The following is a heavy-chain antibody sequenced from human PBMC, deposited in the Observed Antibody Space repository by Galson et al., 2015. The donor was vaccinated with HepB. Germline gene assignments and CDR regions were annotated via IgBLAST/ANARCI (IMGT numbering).Heavy chain of an antibody. CDR1: GGSLSGSY. J-gene: IGHJ6*02. V-gene: IGHV4-59*01. D-gene: IGHD2-2*01. CDR3: ARSGTSTSWLYYYYGMDV. CDR2: IYYSGST. Sequence: ETLSLTCTVSGGSLSGSYWSWTRQPPRKGLEWIGYIYYSGSTNYNPSLKSRVTMSLDISKNRFSLKLSSVTAADTAVYYCARSGTSTSWLYYYYGMDVWGQGTTVTVSS.